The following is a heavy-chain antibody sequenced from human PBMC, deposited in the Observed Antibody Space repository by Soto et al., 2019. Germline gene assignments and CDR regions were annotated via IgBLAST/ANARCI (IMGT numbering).Heavy chain of an antibody. Sequence: GGSLRLSCAASGFTFSSYWMHWVRQAPGKGLVWVSRINSDGSSTSYADSVKGRFTISRDNAKNTLYLQMNSLRAEDTAVYYCARVGKYYGSGSYSPAPIYYYYYYYMDVWGKGTTVTVSS. CDR3: ARVGKYYGSGSYSPAPIYYYYYYYMDV. CDR1: GFTFSSYW. J-gene: IGHJ6*03. D-gene: IGHD3-10*01. V-gene: IGHV3-74*01. CDR2: INSDGSST.